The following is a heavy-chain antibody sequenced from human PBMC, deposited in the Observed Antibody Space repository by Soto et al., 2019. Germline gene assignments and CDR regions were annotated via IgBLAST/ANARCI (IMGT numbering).Heavy chain of an antibody. Sequence: PGGSLRLSCAASGFTFSSYSMNWVRQAPGKGLEWVSSISSSSTYIYYADSVKGRFTISRDNAKNSLYLQMNSLRAEDTAVYYCAKDLEVVVVPAAISYWGQGNLVTVS. D-gene: IGHD2-2*01. J-gene: IGHJ4*02. V-gene: IGHV3-21*04. CDR1: GFTFSSYS. CDR3: AKDLEVVVVPAAISY. CDR2: ISSSSTYI.